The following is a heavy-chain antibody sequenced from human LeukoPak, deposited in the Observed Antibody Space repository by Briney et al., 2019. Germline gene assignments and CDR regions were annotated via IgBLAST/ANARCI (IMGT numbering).Heavy chain of an antibody. V-gene: IGHV1-46*01. CDR2: INPTGTSS. J-gene: IGHJ6*03. D-gene: IGHD3-3*01. CDR3: VPRKEWSCYMDV. Sequence: GASVKVSCKSSGYTFTRHYLHWVRQAPGQGLEWVGLINPTGTSSWSAQKFQGRVTLTRDMSTSTDYMELSSLRSEDTAVYYCVPRKEWSCYMDVWGKGTTVTVSS. CDR1: GYTFTRHY.